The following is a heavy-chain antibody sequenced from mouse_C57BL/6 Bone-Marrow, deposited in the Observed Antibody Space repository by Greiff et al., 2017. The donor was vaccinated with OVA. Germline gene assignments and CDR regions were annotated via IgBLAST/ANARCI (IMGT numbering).Heavy chain of an antibody. CDR1: GYTFTSYW. V-gene: IGHV1-69*01. J-gene: IGHJ3*01. CDR2: IDPSDSYT. CDR3: ARGDDYDVWFAY. D-gene: IGHD2-4*01. Sequence: VQLQQSGAELVMPGASVKLSCKASGYTFTSYWMHWVKQRPGQGLEWIGEIDPSDSYTNYNQKFKGKSTLTVDKSSSTAYMQLSSLTSEDSAVYDCARGDDYDVWFAYWGQGTLVTVSA.